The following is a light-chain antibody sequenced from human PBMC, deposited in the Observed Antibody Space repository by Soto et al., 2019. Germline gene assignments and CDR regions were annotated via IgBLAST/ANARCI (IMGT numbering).Light chain of an antibody. CDR1: QSVRSN. V-gene: IGKV3D-15*01. J-gene: IGKJ4*01. CDR2: GAS. CDR3: QQYNNWPPLT. Sequence: EIAMTQSPVTLSVSPGERATLSCRASQSVRSNLAWYQQKPGQAPRLLIYGASTRATGIPARFSGSGSGTEFTLTISSLQSEDFAVYYCQQYNNWPPLTFGGGTKVDIK.